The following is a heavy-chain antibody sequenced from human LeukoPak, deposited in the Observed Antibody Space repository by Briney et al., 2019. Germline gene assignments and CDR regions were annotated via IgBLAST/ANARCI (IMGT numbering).Heavy chain of an antibody. D-gene: IGHD6-19*01. CDR2: ISDFRQTT. CDR3: AKGTQWLVNYFDY. V-gene: IGHV3-23*01. CDR1: GFTISRYV. Sequence: GGSLRLSCAASGFTISRYVMSWVRQAPGKGLEWVSSISDFRQTTYYADSVKGRFTISRDNSKNTLYLQMNSLRADDTAVYYCAKGTQWLVNYFDYWGQGTLVTVSS. J-gene: IGHJ4*02.